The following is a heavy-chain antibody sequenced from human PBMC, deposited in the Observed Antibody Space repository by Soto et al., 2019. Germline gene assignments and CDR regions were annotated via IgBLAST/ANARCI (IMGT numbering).Heavy chain of an antibody. V-gene: IGHV1-18*01. J-gene: IGHJ5*02. CDR3: ARHHGPTTSENWFDP. CDR1: GYTFFTYD. CDR2: ISTYSGDT. Sequence: ASVKVSCKASGYTFFTYDISWVRQAPGQGLERMGWISTYSGDTKYAQKFQGRVTMTTDTSTTTAYLELRSLRSDDTAVYYCARHHGPTTSENWFDPWGQGTLVTVSS. D-gene: IGHD5-12*01.